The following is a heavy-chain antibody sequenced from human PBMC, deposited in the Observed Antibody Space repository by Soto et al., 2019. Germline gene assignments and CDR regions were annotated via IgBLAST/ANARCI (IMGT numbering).Heavy chain of an antibody. V-gene: IGHV1-18*01. J-gene: IGHJ5*02. CDR3: ARHHGPTTSENWFDP. CDR1: GYTFFTYD. CDR2: ISTYSGDT. Sequence: ASVKVSCKASGYTFFTYDISWVRQAPGQGLERMGWISTYSGDTKYAQKFQGRVTMTTDTSTTTAYLELRSLRSDDTAVYYCARHHGPTTSENWFDPWGQGTLVTVSS. D-gene: IGHD5-12*01.